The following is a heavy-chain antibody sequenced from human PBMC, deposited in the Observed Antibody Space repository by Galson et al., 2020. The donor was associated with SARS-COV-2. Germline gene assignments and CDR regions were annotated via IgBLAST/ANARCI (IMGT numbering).Heavy chain of an antibody. Sequence: TSETLSLTCTVSGVSISSGDYYWSWNRPPPGKDREWIGYISYSGSTYYYLSLQSRVTISVDTSKNQFSLKLSSVTAADTAVYYCARAPTIFEVVIGWFDPWGQGTLVTVAS. CDR3: ARAPTIFEVVIGWFDP. CDR1: GVSISSGDYY. J-gene: IGHJ5*02. CDR2: ISYSGST. D-gene: IGHD3-3*01. V-gene: IGHV4-30-4*08.